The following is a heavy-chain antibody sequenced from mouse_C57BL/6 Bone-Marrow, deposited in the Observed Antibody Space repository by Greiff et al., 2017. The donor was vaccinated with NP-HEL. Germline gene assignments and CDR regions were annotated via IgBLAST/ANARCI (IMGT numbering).Heavy chain of an antibody. CDR3: ARRGGLYYFDY. CDR2: IYPGDGDT. V-gene: IGHV1-80*01. J-gene: IGHJ2*01. CDR1: GYAFSSYW. Sequence: LQESGAELVKPGASVKISCKASGYAFSSYWMNWVKQRPGKGLEWIGQIYPGDGDTNYNGKFKGKATLTADKSSSTAYMQLSSLTSEDSAVYFCARRGGLYYFDYWGQGTTLTVSS.